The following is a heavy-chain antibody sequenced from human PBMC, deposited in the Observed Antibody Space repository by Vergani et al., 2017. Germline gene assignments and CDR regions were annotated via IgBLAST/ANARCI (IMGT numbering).Heavy chain of an antibody. J-gene: IGHJ4*02. Sequence: EVQLVQSGAEVKKPGESLRISCKGSGYSFTSYWISWVRQMPGKGLEWMGRIDPSDSYTNYSQSFQGHVTIPADKSISTAYLQWSSLKASDTAMYYCARAHYSSGWYRDCDYWGQGTLVTVSS. V-gene: IGHV5-10-1*03. D-gene: IGHD6-19*01. CDR1: GYSFTSYW. CDR3: ARAHYSSGWYRDCDY. CDR2: IDPSDSYT.